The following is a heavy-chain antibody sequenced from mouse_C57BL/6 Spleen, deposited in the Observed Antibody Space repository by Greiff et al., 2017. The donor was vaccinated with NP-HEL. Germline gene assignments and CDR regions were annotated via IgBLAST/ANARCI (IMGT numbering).Heavy chain of an antibody. CDR3: ARCYGSRGPFDY. CDR1: GYSFTDYN. V-gene: IGHV1-39*01. J-gene: IGHJ2*01. Sequence: EVKLVESGPELVKPGASVKISCKASGYSFTDYNMNWVKQSNGKSLEWIGVINPNYGTTSYNQKFKGKATLTVDQSSSTAYMQLNSLTSEDSAVYYCARCYGSRGPFDYWGQGTTLTVSA. CDR2: INPNYGTT. D-gene: IGHD1-1*01.